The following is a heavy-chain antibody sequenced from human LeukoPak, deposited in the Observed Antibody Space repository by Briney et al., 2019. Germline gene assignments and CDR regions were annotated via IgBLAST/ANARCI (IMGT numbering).Heavy chain of an antibody. CDR2: ICYDGSNK. J-gene: IGHJ4*02. CDR1: GFTFSSYG. D-gene: IGHD3-10*01. V-gene: IGHV3-33*01. Sequence: GGSLRLSCAASGFTFSSYGMHWVRQAPGKGLEWVAAICYDGSNKYYADSVKGRFTISRDNSKNTLYLQMNSLRAEDTAVYYCACGGSGSYYNRLPRLYWGQGTLVTVSS. CDR3: ACGGSGSYYNRLPRLY.